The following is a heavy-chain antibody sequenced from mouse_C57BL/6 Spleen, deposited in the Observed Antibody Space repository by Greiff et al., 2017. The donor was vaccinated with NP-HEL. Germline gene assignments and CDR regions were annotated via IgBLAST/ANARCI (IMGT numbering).Heavy chain of an antibody. J-gene: IGHJ1*03. D-gene: IGHD1-1*01. CDR2: IWSGGST. CDR3: ARISTVVATRYFDV. CDR1: GFSLTSYG. Sequence: QVQLKESGPGLVQPSQSLSITCTVSGFSLTSYGVHWVRQSPGKGLEWLGVIWSGGSTDYNAAFISRLSISKDNSKSQVFFKMNSLQADDTAIYYCARISTVVATRYFDVWGTGTTVTVSS. V-gene: IGHV2-2*01.